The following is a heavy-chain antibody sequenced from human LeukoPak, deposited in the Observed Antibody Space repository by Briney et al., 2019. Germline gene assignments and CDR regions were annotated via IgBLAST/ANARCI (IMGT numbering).Heavy chain of an antibody. CDR2: IYYSGST. J-gene: IGHJ5*02. D-gene: IGHD6-13*01. CDR1: GGSISSGGYY. CDR3: ARDKGSSWYGGFDP. V-gene: IGHV4-31*03. Sequence: SETLSLTCTVSGGSISSGGYYWSWIRQHPGKGLEWIGYIYYSGSTYYNPSLKSRVTISVDTPKNQFSLKLSSVTAADTAVYYCARDKGSSWYGGFDPWGQGTLVTVSS.